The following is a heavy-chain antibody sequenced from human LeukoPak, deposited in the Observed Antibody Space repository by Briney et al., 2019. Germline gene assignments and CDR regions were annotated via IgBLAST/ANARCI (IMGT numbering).Heavy chain of an antibody. V-gene: IGHV3-23*01. J-gene: IGHJ4*02. CDR3: AKDQRGWLLSDY. D-gene: IGHD5-12*01. Sequence: GGSLRLSCAASGFTFSSYAMSWVRQAPGKGLEWVSAISGSGGSTYYADSVKGRFTISRDNSKNTPYLQMNSLRAEDTAVYYCAKDQRGWLLSDYWGQGTLVTVSS. CDR1: GFTFSSYA. CDR2: ISGSGGST.